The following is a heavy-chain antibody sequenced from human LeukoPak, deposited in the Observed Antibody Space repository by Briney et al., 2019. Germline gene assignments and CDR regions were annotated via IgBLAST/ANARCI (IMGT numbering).Heavy chain of an antibody. Sequence: GGPLRLSCAASGFTFDDYAMNWVRQAPGKGLEWVSLISGDGGSTYYADSVKGRFTISRDNSKNSLYLQMDSLRTEDTALYYCTKGRATQDHYYGMDVWGQGTRSPSP. CDR2: ISGDGGST. CDR1: GFTFDDYA. CDR3: TKGRATQDHYYGMDV. V-gene: IGHV3-43*02. D-gene: IGHD1-1*01. J-gene: IGHJ6*02.